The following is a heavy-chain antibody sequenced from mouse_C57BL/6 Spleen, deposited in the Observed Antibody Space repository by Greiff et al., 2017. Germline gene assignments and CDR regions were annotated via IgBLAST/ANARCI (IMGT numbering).Heavy chain of an antibody. CDR2: IDPSDSET. J-gene: IGHJ1*03. Sequence: VQLQQPGAELVRPGSSVKLSCKASGYTFTSYWMHWVKQRPIQGLEWIGNIDPSDSETHYNQKFKDKATLTVDKSSSTAYLQLRSLTTEDSGVYYCAREGGSSYRYFDDWGTGTTVTVSS. V-gene: IGHV1-52*01. CDR1: GYTFTSYW. CDR3: AREGGSSYRYFDD. D-gene: IGHD1-1*01.